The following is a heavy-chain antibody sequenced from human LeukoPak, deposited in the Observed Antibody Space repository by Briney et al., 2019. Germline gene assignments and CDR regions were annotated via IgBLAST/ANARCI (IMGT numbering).Heavy chain of an antibody. Sequence: SETLSLTCTVSGGSITTFYWSWIRQPPGKGLEWIGYIYNSGSTNYNPSLKSRVTISLDTSNNQVSLKVRSVTAADTAVYYCARDRQAGQEMATITGDAFDIWGQGTMVTVSS. D-gene: IGHD5-24*01. J-gene: IGHJ3*02. CDR2: IYNSGST. V-gene: IGHV4-59*01. CDR3: ARDRQAGQEMATITGDAFDI. CDR1: GGSITTFY.